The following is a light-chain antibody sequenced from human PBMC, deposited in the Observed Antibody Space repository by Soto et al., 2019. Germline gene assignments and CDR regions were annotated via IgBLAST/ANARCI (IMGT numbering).Light chain of an antibody. CDR3: QQYDNWPPLT. V-gene: IGKV3-15*01. CDR2: GAS. J-gene: IGKJ4*01. Sequence: KVMTQSPATLSLSPGERATLSCRASQSVNSNLAWYQQKPGQAPRLLIYGASTRATGVPARFSGSGSGTEFTLTISSLQSEDFAVYYCQQYDNWPPLTLGGGTKVDIK. CDR1: QSVNSN.